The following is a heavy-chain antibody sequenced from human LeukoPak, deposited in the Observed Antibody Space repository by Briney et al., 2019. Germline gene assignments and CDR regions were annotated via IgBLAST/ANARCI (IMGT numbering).Heavy chain of an antibody. CDR1: GGSISSSSDY. CDR2: VYYSGRT. Sequence: SETLSLTCTVSGGSISSSSDYWGWIRQPPGNGLEWIGPVYYSGRTYYNPSLKSRVTISVDTSKNQFSLKLSSVTAADMAVYYCARGITSSWYSPKYYFDYWGQGTLVTVSS. J-gene: IGHJ4*02. V-gene: IGHV4-39*07. D-gene: IGHD6-13*01. CDR3: ARGITSSWYSPKYYFDY.